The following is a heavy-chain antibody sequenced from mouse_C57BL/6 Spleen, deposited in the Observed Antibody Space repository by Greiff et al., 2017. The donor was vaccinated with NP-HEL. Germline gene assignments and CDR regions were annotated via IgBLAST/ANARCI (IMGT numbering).Heavy chain of an antibody. CDR1: GSTFTSYW. V-gene: IGHV1-69*01. CDR3: ARRDYYGSSYEGSAD. CDR2: IDPSDSYS. D-gene: IGHD1-1*01. J-gene: IGHJ3*01. Sequence: VQLQQPGAELVMPGASVKLSCKASGSTFTSYWMHWVKQRPGQGLEWIGEIDPSDSYSNYNLKVKGKSTLTVDKSSSTDYMQLSSLTSEDSAVYYCARRDYYGSSYEGSADWDQGTLVTVAA.